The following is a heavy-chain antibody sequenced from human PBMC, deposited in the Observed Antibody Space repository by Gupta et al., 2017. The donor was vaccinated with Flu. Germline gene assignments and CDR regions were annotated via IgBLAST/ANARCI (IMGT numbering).Heavy chain of an antibody. D-gene: IGHD3-9*01. CDR2: IYYNGST. CDR3: ARVDDIVTPFSHNWFDP. J-gene: IGHJ5*02. V-gene: IGHV4-39*01. Sequence: YYWVWIRQPPGKGLEWIGTIYYNGSTYYNPSLKRRVTLFLVTSKNQFSLIVSSVTAEDKAVYYCARVDDIVTPFSHNWFDPWGQGTLVTVSS. CDR1: YY.